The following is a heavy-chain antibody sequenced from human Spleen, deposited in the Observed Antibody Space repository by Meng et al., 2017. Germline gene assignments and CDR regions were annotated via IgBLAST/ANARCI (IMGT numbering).Heavy chain of an antibody. CDR3: ARGPTTMAHDFDY. CDR1: AGYFSDYY. J-gene: IGHJ4*02. CDR2: LNYSGSI. V-gene: IGHV4-34*01. Sequence: QWCAGLLRSSEPLCCTWVCSAGYFSDYYWSWICQPQGKGLEWIGELNYSGSINYNPSLESRATISVDTYQNNLSLKLSSVTAADSAVYYCARGPTTMAHDFDYWGQGTLVTVSS. D-gene: IGHD4-11*01.